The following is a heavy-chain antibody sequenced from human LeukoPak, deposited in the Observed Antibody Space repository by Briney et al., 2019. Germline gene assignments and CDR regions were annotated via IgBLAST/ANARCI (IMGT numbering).Heavy chain of an antibody. D-gene: IGHD1-26*01. J-gene: IGHJ4*02. V-gene: IGHV3-74*01. CDR3: ARDSFDWTYYRGFDY. CDR1: GFTFDDYG. CDR2: ISSDGRST. Sequence: GGSLRLSCAASGFTFDDYGMSWVRQAPGKGLEWVSRISSDGRSTSYADSVKGRFTISRDNAKNTLSLQMNSLRAEDTALYYCARDSFDWTYYRGFDYWGQGTLVTVSS.